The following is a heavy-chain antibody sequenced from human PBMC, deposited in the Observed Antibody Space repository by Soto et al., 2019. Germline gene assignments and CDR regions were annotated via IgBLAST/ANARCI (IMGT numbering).Heavy chain of an antibody. CDR3: AREFYSGPEYRSSWYVDY. CDR2: ISSSSSYT. V-gene: IGHV3-11*05. CDR1: GFSFSDYY. D-gene: IGHD6-13*01. J-gene: IGHJ4*02. Sequence: GSLRLSCAASGFSFSDYYMSWIRQAPGKGLEWVSYISSSSSYTNYADSVKGRFTISRDNAKNSLYLQINSLRAEDTAVYYCAREFYSGPEYRSSWYVDYWGQGTLVTVSS.